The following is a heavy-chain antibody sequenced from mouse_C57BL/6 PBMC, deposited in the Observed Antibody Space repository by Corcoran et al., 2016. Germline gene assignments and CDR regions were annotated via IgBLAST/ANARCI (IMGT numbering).Heavy chain of an antibody. V-gene: IGHV14-3*01. D-gene: IGHD1-1*01. J-gene: IGHJ3*01. Sequence: EGQLQQSVAELVRPGASVKLSCTAAGFNIKNTYMHWVKQRPEQGLEWIGRIDPANGNTKYAPKFPGKATLTADTSSNTAYLQLSSLTDEDTAIYYCGPPYYCSSYSFAYGGQGTLFTVSA. CDR1: GFNIKNTY. CDR2: IDPANGNT. CDR3: GPPYYCSSYSFAY.